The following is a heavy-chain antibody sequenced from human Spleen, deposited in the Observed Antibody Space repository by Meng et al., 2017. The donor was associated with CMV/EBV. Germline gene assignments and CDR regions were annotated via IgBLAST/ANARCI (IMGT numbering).Heavy chain of an antibody. CDR1: GDSVSSNSAA. V-gene: IGHV6-1*01. D-gene: IGHD2-2*02. J-gene: IGHJ6*02. CDR2: TFYRSKWYT. CDR3: TRAPWTGGCSSTRCYTLDYYNYAMDV. Sequence: SETLSLTCAISGDSVSSNSAAWNWIRQSPSRGLEWLGRTFYRSKWYTNYVVSVKSRITINPDTSKNQFSLQLSSATPEDTAVYYCTRAPWTGGCSSTRCYTLDYYNYAMDVWGQGTTVTVSS.